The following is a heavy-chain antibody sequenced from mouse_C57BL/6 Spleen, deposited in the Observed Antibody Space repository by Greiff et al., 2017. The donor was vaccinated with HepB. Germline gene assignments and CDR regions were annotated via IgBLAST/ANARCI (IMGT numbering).Heavy chain of an antibody. D-gene: IGHD2-5*01. V-gene: IGHV5-4*03. CDR2: ISDGGSYT. J-gene: IGHJ2*01. Sequence: EVMLVESGGGLVKPGGSLKLSCAASGFTFSSYAMSWVRQTPEKRLEWVATISDGGSYTYYPDNVKGRFTISRDNAKNNLYLQMSHLKSEDTAMYYCARGYSNYLYFDYWGQGTTLTVSS. CDR1: GFTFSSYA. CDR3: ARGYSNYLYFDY.